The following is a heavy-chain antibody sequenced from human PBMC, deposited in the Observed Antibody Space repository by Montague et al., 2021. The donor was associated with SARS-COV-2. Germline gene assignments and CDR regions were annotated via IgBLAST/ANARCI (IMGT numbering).Heavy chain of an antibody. J-gene: IGHJ6*02. D-gene: IGHD2-15*01. CDR2: VFYTGTT. Sequence: SETLSLTCSVSGSFFASSSFYWGWIRQPPGKGLEWLGNVFYTGTTSYNPSLQSRVTISMDTSKNQFSLNLRSMSGADTAVYYCARAGGSKNSPLYYGLDVWGQGTTVIVSS. V-gene: IGHV4-39*07. CDR1: GSFFASSSFY. CDR3: ARAGGSKNSPLYYGLDV.